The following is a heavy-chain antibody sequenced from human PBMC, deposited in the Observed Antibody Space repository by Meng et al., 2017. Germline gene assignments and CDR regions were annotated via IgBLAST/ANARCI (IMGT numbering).Heavy chain of an antibody. CDR3: ARRKIVGATVEDY. V-gene: IGHV4-34*01. J-gene: IGHJ4*02. CDR1: GGSFSGYY. D-gene: IGHD1-26*01. CDR2: TNHSGST. Sequence: GSLRPSCAVYGGSFSGYYWSWIRQPPGKGLEWIGETNHSGSTNYNPSLKSRVTVSVDTSENQFSLKLSSVTAADTAVYYCARRKIVGATVEDYWGQGTLVTVSS.